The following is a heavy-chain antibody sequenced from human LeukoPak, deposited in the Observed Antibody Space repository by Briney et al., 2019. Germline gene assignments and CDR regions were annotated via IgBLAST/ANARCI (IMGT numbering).Heavy chain of an antibody. CDR1: GGSISSYY. CDR2: IWHSGNT. CDR3: ARITIFGVVGPHYYFDY. D-gene: IGHD3-3*01. Sequence: SETLSLTCTVSGGSISSYYWSWIRQPPGKGLEWIGYIWHSGNTNYNPSLKSRVTISVDMSRNQFSLKLNSVTAADTAVYYCARITIFGVVGPHYYFDYWGQGTLVTVSS. V-gene: IGHV4-59*12. J-gene: IGHJ4*02.